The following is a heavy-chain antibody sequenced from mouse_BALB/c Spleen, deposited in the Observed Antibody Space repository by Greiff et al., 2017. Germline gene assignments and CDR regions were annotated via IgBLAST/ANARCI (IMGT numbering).Heavy chain of an antibody. J-gene: IGHJ4*01. CDR2: IRSKSNNYAT. CDR1: GFTFNTYA. Sequence: EVKLLESGGGLVQPKGSLKLSCAASGFTFNTYAMHWVCQAPGKGLEWVARIRSKSNNYATYYADSVKDRFTISRDDSQSMLYLQMNNLKTEDTAMYNCVRESSGYYAMDYWGQGTSVTVAS. CDR3: VRESSGYYAMDY. D-gene: IGHD3-1*01. V-gene: IGHV10-3*03.